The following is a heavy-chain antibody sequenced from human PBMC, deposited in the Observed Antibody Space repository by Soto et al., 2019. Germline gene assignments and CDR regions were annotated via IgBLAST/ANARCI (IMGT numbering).Heavy chain of an antibody. Sequence: SETLSLTCTVSGGSISNFYWSWIRQPPGKGLEWIGYISYSGNTNYNHSLKSRVSISVDTSKNQLSLNLTSVTAADTAVYYCARAPMVLSRSYFDSWGQGTPVTVSS. CDR1: GGSISNFY. D-gene: IGHD2-8*01. V-gene: IGHV4-59*01. J-gene: IGHJ4*02. CDR3: ARAPMVLSRSYFDS. CDR2: ISYSGNT.